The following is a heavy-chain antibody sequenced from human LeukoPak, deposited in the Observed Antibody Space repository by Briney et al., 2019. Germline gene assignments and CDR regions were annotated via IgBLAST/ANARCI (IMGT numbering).Heavy chain of an antibody. CDR1: GFTFSNYA. CDR3: ARGGWGFDYGDYDY. V-gene: IGHV3-23*01. Sequence: GGSLRLSCAASGFTFSNYAMSWVRQAPGKGLEWVSAISGSGGSTYYADSVKGRFTVSRDFSKNTLYLQMNSLRAEDTAVYYCARGGWGFDYGDYDYWGRGTLVTISS. D-gene: IGHD4-17*01. CDR2: ISGSGGST. J-gene: IGHJ4*02.